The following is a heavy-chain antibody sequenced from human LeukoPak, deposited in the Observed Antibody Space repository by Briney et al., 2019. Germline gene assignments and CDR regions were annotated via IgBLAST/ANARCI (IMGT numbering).Heavy chain of an antibody. V-gene: IGHV1-2*02. D-gene: IGHD3-22*01. CDR1: GYTFTGYY. CDR3: ARALYDSSGFDY. CDR2: INPNNGGT. Sequence: ASVKVSCKASGYTFTGYYMHWVRQAPGQGLEWMGWINPNNGGTNYAQKFQGRVTMTRDTSISTAYMELSRLRSDDTAVYYCARALYDSSGFDYWGQGTLVTVSS. J-gene: IGHJ4*02.